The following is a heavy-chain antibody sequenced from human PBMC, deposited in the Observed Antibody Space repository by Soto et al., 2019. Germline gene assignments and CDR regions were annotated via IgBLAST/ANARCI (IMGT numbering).Heavy chain of an antibody. D-gene: IGHD6-13*01. CDR1: GFTFSTYT. V-gene: IGHV3-21*01. CDR3: VRGLAGTSDC. CDR2: ISAKSKYI. J-gene: IGHJ4*02. Sequence: GGSLRLSCAASGFTFSTYTMNWVRQAPGQGLEWVSCISAKSKYIYYANSVQGRFTISRDDAQNSLILQLSSLRAEDTAVYYCVRGLAGTSDCWGRGT.